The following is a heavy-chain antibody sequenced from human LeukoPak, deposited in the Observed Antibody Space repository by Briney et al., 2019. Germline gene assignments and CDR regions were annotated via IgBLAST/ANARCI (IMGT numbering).Heavy chain of an antibody. V-gene: IGHV3-30*04. Sequence: GGSLRLSCAASGLDFSGYALHWVRQAPGQGLEWVAVISNDGINKYYADSVKGRFTNSRDNSKNTLYLQMNSRSLEDSVIYYCTRVGTGSAIFVCCGQRTLVTVSS. CDR1: GLDFSGYA. D-gene: IGHD3/OR15-3a*01. CDR2: ISNDGINK. J-gene: IGHJ4*02. CDR3: TRVGTGSAIFVC.